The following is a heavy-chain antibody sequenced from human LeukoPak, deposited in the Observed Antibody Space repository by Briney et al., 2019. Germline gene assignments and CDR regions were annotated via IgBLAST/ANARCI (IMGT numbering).Heavy chain of an antibody. D-gene: IGHD6-13*01. J-gene: IGHJ4*02. V-gene: IGHV3-48*01. CDR2: ISSSSSTI. CDR1: GFTFSSYT. Sequence: GGSLRLSCAASGFTFSSYTMNWVRQAPGKGLEWVSYISSSSSTIYYADSVKGRLTISRDKAKKSLYLQMNSLRAEDTAVYYCARERGAAGEFDYWGQGTLVTVSS. CDR3: ARERGAAGEFDY.